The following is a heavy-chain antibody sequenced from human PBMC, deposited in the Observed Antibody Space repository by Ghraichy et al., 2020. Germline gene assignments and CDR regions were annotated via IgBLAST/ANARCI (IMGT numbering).Heavy chain of an antibody. V-gene: IGHV1-2*02. CDR1: GYTFTGYY. CDR2: INPNSGGT. Sequence: ASVKVSCKASGYTFTGYYMHWVRQAPGQGLEWMGWINPNSGGTNYAQKFQGRVTMTRDTSISTAYMELSRLRSDDTAVYYCARVCRSSTSCNRDYWGQGTLVTVSS. CDR3: ARVCRSSTSCNRDY. D-gene: IGHD2-2*01. J-gene: IGHJ4*02.